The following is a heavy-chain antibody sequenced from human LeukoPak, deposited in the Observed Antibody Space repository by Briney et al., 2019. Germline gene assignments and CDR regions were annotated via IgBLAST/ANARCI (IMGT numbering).Heavy chain of an antibody. CDR1: GYTFTSYY. Sequence: ASVKVSCKASGYTFTSYYMHWVRQAPGQGLEWMGIINPSGGSTSYAQKFQGRVTMTRDTSTSTVYMELSSLRSEDKAVYYCARGPLYDSSGYYALSFDYWGQGILVTVSS. J-gene: IGHJ4*02. CDR2: INPSGGST. V-gene: IGHV1-46*01. D-gene: IGHD3-22*01. CDR3: ARGPLYDSSGYYALSFDY.